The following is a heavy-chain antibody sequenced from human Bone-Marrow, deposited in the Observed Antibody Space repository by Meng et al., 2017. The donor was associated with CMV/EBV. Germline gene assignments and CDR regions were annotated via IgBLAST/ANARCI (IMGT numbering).Heavy chain of an antibody. V-gene: IGHV4-4*02. D-gene: IGHD3-3*01. CDR1: TW. J-gene: IGHJ5*02. CDR3: ASNRGGRTVFGVVTRRYSWFDP. Sequence: TWWSWVRQPPGQGLEWIGEIYHSRNTYYNPSLKRRVTISIDKSTNHFSLTLNSVTAADTAVYYCASNRGGRTVFGVVTRRYSWFDPWGQGTLVTVSS. CDR2: IYHSRNT.